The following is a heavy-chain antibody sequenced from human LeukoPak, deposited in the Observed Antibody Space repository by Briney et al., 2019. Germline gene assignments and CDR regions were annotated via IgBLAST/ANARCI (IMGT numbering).Heavy chain of an antibody. D-gene: IGHD4-17*01. CDR1: GYTFTNYY. Sequence: ASVKVSCKASGYTFTNYYIHWVRQAPGQGLEWMGIINPRGNSTRCAQKFQGRVTMTMDMSTSTVYMELSSLRSEDTAVYYCARDSDYGDYFYYYYMDVWGKGTTVTVSS. V-gene: IGHV1-46*01. CDR2: INPRGNST. CDR3: ARDSDYGDYFYYYYMDV. J-gene: IGHJ6*03.